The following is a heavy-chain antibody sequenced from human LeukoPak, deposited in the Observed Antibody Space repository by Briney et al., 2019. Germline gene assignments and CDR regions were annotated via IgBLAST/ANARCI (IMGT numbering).Heavy chain of an antibody. D-gene: IGHD3-22*01. CDR1: GYTFTGYY. CDR3: APLSLGSISGYST. CDR2: FDPEDGET. V-gene: IGHV1-24*01. J-gene: IGHJ5*02. Sequence: ASVKVSCKASGYTFTGYYMHWVRQAPGQGLEWMGGFDPEDGETIYAQKFQGRVTVTEDTSTDTAYMELSSLRSEDTAVYYCAPLSLGSISGYSTWGQGTLVTVSS.